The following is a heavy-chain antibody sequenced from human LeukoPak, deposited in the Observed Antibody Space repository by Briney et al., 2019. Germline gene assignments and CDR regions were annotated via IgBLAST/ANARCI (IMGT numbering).Heavy chain of an antibody. Sequence: PSETLSLTCTVSGGSISSSSYYWGWIRQPPGKGLEWIGSMYYSGSTYYNPSLKSRVTIYVDTSKNQFSLKLSSVTAADTAVYYCATSSGSYYYWGQGTLVTVSS. J-gene: IGHJ4*02. CDR3: ATSSGSYYY. D-gene: IGHD1-26*01. V-gene: IGHV4-39*01. CDR2: MYYSGST. CDR1: GGSISSSSYY.